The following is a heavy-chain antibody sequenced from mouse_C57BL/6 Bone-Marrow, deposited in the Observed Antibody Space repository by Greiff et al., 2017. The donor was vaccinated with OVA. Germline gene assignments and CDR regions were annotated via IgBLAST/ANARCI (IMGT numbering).Heavy chain of an antibody. CDR3: AISFTTVVAKGYYFDY. Sequence: QVQLKESGAELVKPGASVKVSCKASGYTFTSYWMHWVKQRPGQGLEWIGRIHPSDSDTNYNQKFKGKATLTVDKSSSTAYMQLSSLTSEDSAVYYCAISFTTVVAKGYYFDYWGQGTTLTVSS. J-gene: IGHJ2*01. V-gene: IGHV1-74*01. CDR1: GYTFTSYW. D-gene: IGHD1-1*01. CDR2: IHPSDSDT.